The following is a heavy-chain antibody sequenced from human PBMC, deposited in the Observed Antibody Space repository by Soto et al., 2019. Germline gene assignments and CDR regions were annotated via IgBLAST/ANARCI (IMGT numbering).Heavy chain of an antibody. CDR3: ARGLRAARHRRGYYYGMDV. CDR1: GFTFSSYG. CDR2: IWYDGSNK. Sequence: GGSLRLSCAASGFTFSSYGMHWVRQAPGKGLEWVAVIWYDGSNKYYADSVKGRFTISRDNSKNTLYLQMNSLRAEDTAVYYCARGLRAARHRRGYYYGMDVWGQGTTVTVSS. V-gene: IGHV3-33*01. J-gene: IGHJ6*02. D-gene: IGHD6-6*01.